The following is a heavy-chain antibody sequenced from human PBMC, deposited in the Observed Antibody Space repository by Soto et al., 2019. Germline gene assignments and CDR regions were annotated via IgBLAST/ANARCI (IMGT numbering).Heavy chain of an antibody. CDR3: ARAGEFHWLPTYDNAYNWFDP. V-gene: IGHV4-59*08. CDR1: GGSINGYY. D-gene: IGHD3-9*01. J-gene: IGHJ5*02. Sequence: SETLSLTCTVSGGSINGYYWSWIRQPPGKGLEWIGYISYSGSTNYNPSLKSRVTISVDTSKNQFSLKLSSVTAADTAVYYCARAGEFHWLPTYDNAYNWFDPWGQGTLVTVSP. CDR2: ISYSGST.